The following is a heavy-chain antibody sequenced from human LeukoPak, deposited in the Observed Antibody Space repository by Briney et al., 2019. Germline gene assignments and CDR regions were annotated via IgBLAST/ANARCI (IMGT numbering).Heavy chain of an antibody. Sequence: GGSLRLSCAASGFTFSSYWMSWVRRAPGKGLEWVGRIRTKIDGETADYAAPVKGRFTISRDDSKTTLYLQMNSLKTEDSAVYYCTTERNWELLRPYGMDIWGQGTTVTVSS. CDR1: GFTFSSYW. CDR3: TTERNWELLRPYGMDI. J-gene: IGHJ6*02. D-gene: IGHD1-26*01. CDR2: IRTKIDGETA. V-gene: IGHV3-15*01.